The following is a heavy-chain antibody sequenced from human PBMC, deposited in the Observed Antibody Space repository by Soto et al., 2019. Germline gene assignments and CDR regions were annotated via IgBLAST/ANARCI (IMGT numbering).Heavy chain of an antibody. CDR1: GYTFTSYA. J-gene: IGHJ4*02. Sequence: ASVKVSCKASGYTFTSYAIHWVRQAPGQRLEWMGWINAGNGNTKYSQKFQGRVIITRDTSAGTAYMELRSLRSEDTAVNYCATPIVAFYWGQGTLVTVSS. CDR2: INAGNGNT. V-gene: IGHV1-3*01. D-gene: IGHD5-12*01. CDR3: ATPIVAFY.